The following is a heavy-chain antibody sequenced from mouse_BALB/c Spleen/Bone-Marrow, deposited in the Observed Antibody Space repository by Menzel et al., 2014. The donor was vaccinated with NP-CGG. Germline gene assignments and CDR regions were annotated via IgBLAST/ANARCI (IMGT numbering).Heavy chain of an antibody. D-gene: IGHD4-1*01. V-gene: IGHV14-3*02. CDR2: IDPANGNT. CDR3: ARWEYYAMDY. Sequence: VQLQQSGAGLVKPGASVKLSCTASGFNIKDTYMHWVKQRPEQGLEWIGRIDPANGNTKYDPKFQGKATITADISSNTAYLQLSSLTSEDTAVYYCARWEYYAMDYWGQGTSVTVSS. CDR1: GFNIKDTY. J-gene: IGHJ4*01.